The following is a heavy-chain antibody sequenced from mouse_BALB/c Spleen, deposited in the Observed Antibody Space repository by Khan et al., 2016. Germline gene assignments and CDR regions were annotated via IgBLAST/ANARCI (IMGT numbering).Heavy chain of an antibody. Sequence: QVQLQQSGAELMKPGASVQISCKATGYTFSRYWIDWVKERPGHGLTWIGEILPGSGSTNYNEKFKDKATFTAETSSNTAYIQRISLTSEDSAVYYCARGAYWGQGTLVTVSA. J-gene: IGHJ3*01. CDR3: ARGAY. CDR1: GYTFSRYW. CDR2: ILPGSGST. V-gene: IGHV1-9*01.